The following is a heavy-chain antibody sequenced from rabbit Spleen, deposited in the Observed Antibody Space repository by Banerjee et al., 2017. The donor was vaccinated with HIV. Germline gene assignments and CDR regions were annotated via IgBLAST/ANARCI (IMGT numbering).Heavy chain of an antibody. Sequence: QSLEESGGDLVKPGASLTLTCKASGFTLSSTYWICWVRQAPGKGLEWIACIDDGDGSTYYASWAKGRFSSSKTSSTTVTLQMTSLTVADTATYFCARDTGSSFSSYGMDLWGPGTLVTVS. V-gene: IGHV1S40*01. J-gene: IGHJ6*01. CDR3: ARDTGSSFSSYGMDL. CDR2: IDDGDGST. CDR1: GFTLSSTYW. D-gene: IGHD8-1*01.